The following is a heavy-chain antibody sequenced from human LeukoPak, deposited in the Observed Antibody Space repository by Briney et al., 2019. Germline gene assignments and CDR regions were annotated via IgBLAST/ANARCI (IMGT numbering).Heavy chain of an antibody. J-gene: IGHJ6*03. CDR1: GFTLSSYG. CDR3: AKIVVVPAAIFDMDV. V-gene: IGHV3-30*02. D-gene: IGHD2-2*01. CDR2: IRYDGSNK. Sequence: GGAPRLSPAASGFTLSSYGMHGGRHAPGKGVGGGGFIRYDGSNKYYADSVKGRFTISRDNSKNTLYLQMNSLRAEDTAVYYCAKIVVVPAAIFDMDVWGKGTTVTVSS.